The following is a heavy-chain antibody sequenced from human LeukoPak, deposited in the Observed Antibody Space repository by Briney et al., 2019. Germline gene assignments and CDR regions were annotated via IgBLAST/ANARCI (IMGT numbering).Heavy chain of an antibody. Sequence: SETLSLTCTVSGGSISSYYWSWIRQPPGKGLEWIGYIYYSGSTNYNPSLKSRVTISVDTSKNQFSLKLSSVTAADTAVYYCARYPFYGSGSYSYMDVWGKGTTVTISS. D-gene: IGHD3-10*01. J-gene: IGHJ6*03. CDR1: GGSISSYY. CDR3: ARYPFYGSGSYSYMDV. V-gene: IGHV4-59*01. CDR2: IYYSGST.